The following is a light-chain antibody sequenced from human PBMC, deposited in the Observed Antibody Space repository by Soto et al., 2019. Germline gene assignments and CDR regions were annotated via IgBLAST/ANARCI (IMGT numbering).Light chain of an antibody. V-gene: IGKV3-11*01. J-gene: IGKJ4*01. Sequence: EIVMTQSPATLSVSLGDRATLSCRASQSVSSNLAWYQQKPGQAPRLLIYEASNRASGIPARFSGSGSGTDFTLTISSLEPEDFAVYYCQQRSNWPLTFGGGTKGDIK. CDR3: QQRSNWPLT. CDR1: QSVSSN. CDR2: EAS.